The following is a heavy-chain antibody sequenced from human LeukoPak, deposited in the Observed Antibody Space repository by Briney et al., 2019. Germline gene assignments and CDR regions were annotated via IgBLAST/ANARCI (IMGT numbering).Heavy chain of an antibody. Sequence: PSETLSLTCTVSGGSISSSSYYWGWIRQPPGKGLEWIGSIYYSGSTYYNPSLKSRVTISVDTSKNQFSLKLSSVTAADTAVYYCARPPYYDSSGYRDYWGQGTLVTVSS. CDR3: ARPPYYDSSGYRDY. CDR1: GGSISSSSYY. CDR2: IYYSGST. D-gene: IGHD3-22*01. V-gene: IGHV4-39*07. J-gene: IGHJ4*02.